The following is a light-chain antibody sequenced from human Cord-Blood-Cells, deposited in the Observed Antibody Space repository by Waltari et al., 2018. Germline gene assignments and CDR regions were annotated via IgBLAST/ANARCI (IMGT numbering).Light chain of an antibody. J-gene: IGLJ3*02. Sequence: QTVVTQEPSFSVSPGGTVTLTCGLSSGPVPSSYYPSWYQQTPGQAPRTLIYSTNTRSSGVPDRFSGSILGNKAALTITGAQADDESDYYCVLYMGSGISVFGGGTKLTVL. V-gene: IGLV8-61*01. CDR1: SGPVPSSYY. CDR3: VLYMGSGISV. CDR2: STN.